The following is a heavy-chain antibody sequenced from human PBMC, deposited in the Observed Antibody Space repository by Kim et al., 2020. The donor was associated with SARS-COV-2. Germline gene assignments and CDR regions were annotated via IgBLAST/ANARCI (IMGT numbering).Heavy chain of an antibody. CDR3: ARDLGYDSLGGAFDI. CDR1: GGSISSYY. D-gene: IGHD3-22*01. Sequence: SETLSLTCTVSGGSISSYYWSWIRQPPGKGLEWIGYIYYSGSTDYNPSLKSRVTISVDTSKNQFSLKLSSVTAADTAVYYCARDLGYDSLGGAFDIWGQGTMVTVSS. V-gene: IGHV4-59*01. J-gene: IGHJ3*02. CDR2: IYYSGST.